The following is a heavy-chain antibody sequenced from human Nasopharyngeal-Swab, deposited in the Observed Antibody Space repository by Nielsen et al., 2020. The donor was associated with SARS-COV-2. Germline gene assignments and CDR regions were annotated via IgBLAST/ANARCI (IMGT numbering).Heavy chain of an antibody. Sequence: ASVKVSCKASGYTFTSYDINWVRQATGQGLEWMGWMNPNSGNTGYAQKFQGRVTMTRNTSISTAYMELSSLRSEDTAVYYCAREGSWGNWFDPWGQGTLVTVSS. J-gene: IGHJ5*02. D-gene: IGHD6-6*01. CDR3: AREGSWGNWFDP. CDR2: MNPNSGNT. V-gene: IGHV1-8*01. CDR1: GYTFTSYD.